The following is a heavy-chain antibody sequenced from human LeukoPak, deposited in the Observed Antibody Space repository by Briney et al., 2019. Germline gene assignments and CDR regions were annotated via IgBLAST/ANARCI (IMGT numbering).Heavy chain of an antibody. Sequence: GGSLRLSCAASGLTFISYWMHWVRQAPGKGLVWVSRIYSDGNTTNYADSVKGRFTISRGNAKNTLYLQMNSLRAEDTAVYYCARDQGSTSRGIDYWGQETLVTVSS. CDR1: GLTFISYW. CDR3: ARDQGSTSRGIDY. J-gene: IGHJ4*02. CDR2: IYSDGNTT. D-gene: IGHD2-2*01. V-gene: IGHV3-74*01.